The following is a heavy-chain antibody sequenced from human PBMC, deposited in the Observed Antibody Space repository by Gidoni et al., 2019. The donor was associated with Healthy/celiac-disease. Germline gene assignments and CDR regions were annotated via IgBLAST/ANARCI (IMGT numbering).Heavy chain of an antibody. D-gene: IGHD1-26*01. V-gene: IGHV1-8*01. J-gene: IGHJ6*02. CDR2: MNPNSGNT. Sequence: QVQLVQSGAEVKKPGASVKVSCKASGYTFTSYDIHWVRQATGHGLEWMGWMNPNSGNTGYAQKFQGRVTMTRNTSISTAYMELSSLRSEDTAVYYCARSGSLGRASPYYYYGMDVWGQGTTVTVSS. CDR3: ARSGSLGRASPYYYYGMDV. CDR1: GYTFTSYD.